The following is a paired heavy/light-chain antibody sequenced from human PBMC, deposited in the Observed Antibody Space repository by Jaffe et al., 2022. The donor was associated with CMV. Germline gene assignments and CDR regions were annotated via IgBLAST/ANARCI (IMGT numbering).Light chain of an antibody. CDR1: SSDVGGYNY. J-gene: IGLJ1*01. CDR2: DVS. Sequence: QSALTQPASVSGSPGQSITISCTGTSSDVGGYNYVSWYQQHPGKAPKLMIYDVSNRPSGVSNRFSGSKSGNTASLTISGLQAEDEADYYCSSYTSSSTLVFGTGTKVTVL. CDR3: SSYTSSSTLV. V-gene: IGLV2-14*03.
Heavy chain of an antibody. CDR2: IWYDGSNK. D-gene: IGHD3-22*01. Sequence: QVQLVESGGGVVQPGRSLRLSCAASGFTFSSYGMHWVRQAPGKGLEWVAVIWYDGSNKYYADSVKGRFTISRDNSKNTLYLQMNSLRAEDTAVYYCARVGYYDSSGYYSYYYYGMDVWGQGTTVTVSS. J-gene: IGHJ6*02. CDR3: ARVGYYDSSGYYSYYYYGMDV. CDR1: GFTFSSYG. V-gene: IGHV3-33*01.